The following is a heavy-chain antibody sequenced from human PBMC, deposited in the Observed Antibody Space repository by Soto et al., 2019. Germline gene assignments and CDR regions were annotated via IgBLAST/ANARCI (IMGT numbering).Heavy chain of an antibody. CDR3: ASSGGMVYYYYYMDV. CDR1: GFTVSSNY. V-gene: IGHV3-66*01. D-gene: IGHD3-10*01. Sequence: GGSLRLSCAASGFTVSSNYMSWVRRAPGKGLEWVSVIYSGGSTYYADSVKGRFTISRDNSKNTLYLQMNSLRAEDTAVYYCASSGGMVYYYYYMDVWGKGTTVTVS. J-gene: IGHJ6*03. CDR2: IYSGGST.